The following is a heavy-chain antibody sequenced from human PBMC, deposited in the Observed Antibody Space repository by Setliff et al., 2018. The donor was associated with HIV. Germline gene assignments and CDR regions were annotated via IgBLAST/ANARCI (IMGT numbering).Heavy chain of an antibody. CDR2: IYDDGST. CDR3: ARCSPVSGSYYEQAFDN. CDR1: GDSMRNQY. D-gene: IGHD3-22*01. J-gene: IGHJ4*03. Sequence: SETLSLTCSVSGDSMRNQYWNWIRQSPGKGLGLIGSIYDDGSTSTNANPSFKSRVTFSVDTSKNQFSLKLGSMTAADTAVYFCARCSPVSGSYYEQAFDNWGQGTLVTVSS. V-gene: IGHV4-59*11.